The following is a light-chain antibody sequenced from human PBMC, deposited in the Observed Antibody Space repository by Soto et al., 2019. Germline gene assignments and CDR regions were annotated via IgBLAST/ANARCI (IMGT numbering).Light chain of an antibody. CDR3: QQYNSYSPWT. Sequence: IHMTHSPSPLSASLGDRVTITCRASQSISSGLAWYQQKPGKAPKVLIYDASSLQSGVPSRFSGSGSGTEFTLTISSLQPEDFAIYYCQQYNSYSPWTFGQGTKVDIK. V-gene: IGKV1-5*01. J-gene: IGKJ1*01. CDR2: DAS. CDR1: QSISSG.